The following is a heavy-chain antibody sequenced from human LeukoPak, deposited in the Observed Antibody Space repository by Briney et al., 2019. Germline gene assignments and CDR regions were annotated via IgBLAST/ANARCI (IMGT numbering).Heavy chain of an antibody. V-gene: IGHV3-7*01. CDR3: ARADYYGSGSYYWK. CDR1: GFTFSSYW. D-gene: IGHD3-10*01. J-gene: IGHJ4*02. Sequence: GSLRLSCAASGFTFSSYWMSWVRQAPGKGLEWVANIKEDGSEKYYVDSVKGRFTISRDNAKNSLYLQMNSLRAEDTAVYYCARADYYGSGSYYWKWGQGTLVTVSS. CDR2: IKEDGSEK.